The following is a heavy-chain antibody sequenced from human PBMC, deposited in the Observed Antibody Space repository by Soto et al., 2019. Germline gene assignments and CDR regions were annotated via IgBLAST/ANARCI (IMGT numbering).Heavy chain of an antibody. CDR1: GYTFTSYG. CDR2: ISAYNGNT. D-gene: IGHD1-26*01. J-gene: IGHJ6*02. Sequence: GASVKVSCKASGYTFTSYGISWVRQAPGRGLEWMGWISAYNGNTNYAQKLQGRVTMTTDTSTSTAYMELRSLRSDDTAVYYCARDRENYYYYYGMDAWGQGTTVTVSS. CDR3: ARDRENYYYYYGMDA. V-gene: IGHV1-18*01.